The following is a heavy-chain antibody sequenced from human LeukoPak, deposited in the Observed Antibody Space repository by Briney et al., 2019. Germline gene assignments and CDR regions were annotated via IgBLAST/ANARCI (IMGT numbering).Heavy chain of an antibody. D-gene: IGHD1-26*01. V-gene: IGHV4-59*12. CDR1: GGSISGYY. CDR2: IYYSGTT. Sequence: SETLSLTCTVSGGSISGYYWSWIRQPPGKGLEWIGYIYYSGTTIYNPSLKSRLTISLDTSMNQFSLKLSSVTAADTAVYYCAREGVGARSLGYWGQGTLVTVSS. CDR3: AREGVGARSLGY. J-gene: IGHJ4*02.